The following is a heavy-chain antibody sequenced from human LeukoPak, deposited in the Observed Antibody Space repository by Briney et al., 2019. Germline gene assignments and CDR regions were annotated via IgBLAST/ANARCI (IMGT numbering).Heavy chain of an antibody. CDR2: ISGSGGST. CDR1: GFTFSSYA. J-gene: IGHJ4*02. D-gene: IGHD2-2*01. V-gene: IGHV3-23*01. CDR3: AKDVDCSSTSCYVFDN. Sequence: PGGSLRLSCAASGFTFSSYAMSWVRQAPGKGLEWVSAISGSGGSTHYADSVKGRFTISRENSKNTLYLQMNSLRPEDTAVYYCAKDVDCSSTSCYVFDNWGQGTLVTVSS.